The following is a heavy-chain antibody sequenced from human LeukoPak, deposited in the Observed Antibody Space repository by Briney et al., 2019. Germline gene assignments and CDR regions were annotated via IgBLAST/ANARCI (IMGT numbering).Heavy chain of an antibody. D-gene: IGHD6-13*01. Sequence: GGSLRLSCAASGFAVSRNYMSWVRQAPGKGLEWVSVIYSGGSTYYADSVKGRFTISRDNSKNTLYLQMNSLRAEDTAVYYCARAGPSSSWHQFDYWGQGTLVTVSS. J-gene: IGHJ4*02. V-gene: IGHV3-66*01. CDR3: ARAGPSSSWHQFDY. CDR1: GFAVSRNY. CDR2: IYSGGST.